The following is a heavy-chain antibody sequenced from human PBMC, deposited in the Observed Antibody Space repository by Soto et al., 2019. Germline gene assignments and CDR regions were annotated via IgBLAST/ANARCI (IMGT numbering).Heavy chain of an antibody. CDR1: GGSISSYY. V-gene: IGHV4-59*08. CDR3: ARRTTTVTTWAAFDI. CDR2: IYYSGST. J-gene: IGHJ3*02. Sequence: SETLSLTCTVSGGSISSYYWSWIRQPPGKGLEWIGYIYYSGSTNYNPSLKSRVTISVDTSKNQFSLKLSSVTAADTAVYYCARRTTTVTTWAAFDIWGQGTMVTVSS. D-gene: IGHD4-17*01.